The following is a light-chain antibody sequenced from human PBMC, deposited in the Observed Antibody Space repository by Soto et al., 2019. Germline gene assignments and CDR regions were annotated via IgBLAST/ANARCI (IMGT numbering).Light chain of an antibody. CDR2: ETS. CDR3: QQRSSWPRT. J-gene: IGKJ1*01. V-gene: IGKV3-11*01. Sequence: EIVLTQSPATLSLSPGERATLSCRASQSVGSYLTWYQQKPGQAPRLLIYETSKRATGIPARFSGSGSGTEFTLTISSLEPEDFAFYYCQQRSSWPRTFGQGTKVEIK. CDR1: QSVGSY.